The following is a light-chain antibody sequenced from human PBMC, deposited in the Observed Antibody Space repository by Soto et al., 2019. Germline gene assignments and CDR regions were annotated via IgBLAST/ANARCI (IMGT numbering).Light chain of an antibody. J-gene: IGLJ1*01. CDR1: SGSIASNY. CDR2: EDN. V-gene: IGLV6-57*04. Sequence: NFMLTQPHSVSESPGKTVTISCTRSSGSIASNYVQWYQQRPGSAPTTVIHEDNQRPSGVPDRFSGSIDSSSNSASLTISGLKTEDEADYYCQSYDSSNPCVFGTGTKLTVL. CDR3: QSYDSSNPCV.